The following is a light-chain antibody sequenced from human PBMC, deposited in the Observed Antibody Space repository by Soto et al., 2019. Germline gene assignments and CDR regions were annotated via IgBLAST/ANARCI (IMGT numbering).Light chain of an antibody. CDR3: AAWDGSLNNVL. CDR2: ANN. V-gene: IGLV1-44*01. Sequence: QSVLTQSPSASGTPGQRVSISCSGSGSSIGTNTVNWYRQLPGTAPKLLIYANNQRPSGVPDRFSGSKSGTSASLAISGLQSEDEAEYYCAAWDGSLNNVLFGGGTKVTVL. CDR1: GSSIGTNT. J-gene: IGLJ2*01.